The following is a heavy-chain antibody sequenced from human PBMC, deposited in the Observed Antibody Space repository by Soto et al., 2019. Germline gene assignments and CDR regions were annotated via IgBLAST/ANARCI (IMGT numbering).Heavy chain of an antibody. D-gene: IGHD6-13*01. CDR3: ARDRPPWQQLVQSWFDP. CDR1: GFTFSSYG. J-gene: IGHJ5*02. V-gene: IGHV3-33*01. CDR2: IWYDGSNK. Sequence: QVQLVESGGGVVQPGRSLRLSCAASGFTFSSYGMHWVRQAPGKGLEWVAVIWYDGSNKYYADSVKGRFTISRDNSKNTLYLQMNSLRAEDTAVYYCARDRPPWQQLVQSWFDPWGQGTLVTVSS.